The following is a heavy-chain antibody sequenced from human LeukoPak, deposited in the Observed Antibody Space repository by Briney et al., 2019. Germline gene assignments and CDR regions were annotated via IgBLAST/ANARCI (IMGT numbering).Heavy chain of an antibody. J-gene: IGHJ5*02. CDR3: ARDYCSTISCYTESWFDP. CDR2: INPSSGGT. V-gene: IGHV1-2*02. Sequence: GASVKVSCKASGYTFTGYYIHWVRQAPGQGLEWMGWINPSSGGTNYAQKFQGRVTMTRDTSLSTAYMELSWLRSDDTAVYYCARDYCSTISCYTESWFDPWGQGTLVTVSS. CDR1: GYTFTGYY. D-gene: IGHD2-2*02.